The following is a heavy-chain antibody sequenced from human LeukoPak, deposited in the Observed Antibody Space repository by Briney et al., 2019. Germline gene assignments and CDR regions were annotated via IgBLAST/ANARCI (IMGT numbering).Heavy chain of an antibody. CDR1: GYTFTSYG. D-gene: IGHD3-22*01. J-gene: IGHJ6*02. CDR2: ISAYNGNT. Sequence: ASVNVSCKASGYTFTSYGISWVRQAPGQGLEWMGWISAYNGNTNYAQKLQGRVTMTTDTSTSTAYMELRSLRSDDTAVYYCARDTYDSSGYYYEYYGMDVWGQGTTVTVSS. CDR3: ARDTYDSSGYYYEYYGMDV. V-gene: IGHV1-18*01.